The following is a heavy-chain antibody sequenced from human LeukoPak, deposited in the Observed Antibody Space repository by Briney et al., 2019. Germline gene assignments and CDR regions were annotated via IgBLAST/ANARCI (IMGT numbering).Heavy chain of an antibody. Sequence: GGSLRLSCAASGFTFSDHYMDWVRQAPGKGLEWVGRTRNKGDSYTTEYAASVKDRFTISRDDSKNSLYLQMNSLKTEDTAVYYCTSSSGGSVTVSPWGQGTLVTVSS. V-gene: IGHV3-72*01. CDR2: TRNKGDSYTT. CDR1: GFTFSDHY. J-gene: IGHJ5*02. D-gene: IGHD2-15*01. CDR3: TSSSGGSVTVSP.